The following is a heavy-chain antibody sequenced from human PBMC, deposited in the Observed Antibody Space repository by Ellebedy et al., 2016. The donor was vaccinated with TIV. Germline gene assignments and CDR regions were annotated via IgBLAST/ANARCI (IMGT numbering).Heavy chain of an antibody. D-gene: IGHD1-14*01. Sequence: GESLKISXVASGFNHRTYAMHWVRQAPGKGLEWVAVITYDGSNKYYADSVKGRFTISRDNSKNTLYLQMNSLRAEDTAVYYCANTWYGRSVDDFDFWGQGTMVTVSS. J-gene: IGHJ3*01. V-gene: IGHV3-30*04. CDR3: ANTWYGRSVDDFDF. CDR1: GFNHRTYA. CDR2: ITYDGSNK.